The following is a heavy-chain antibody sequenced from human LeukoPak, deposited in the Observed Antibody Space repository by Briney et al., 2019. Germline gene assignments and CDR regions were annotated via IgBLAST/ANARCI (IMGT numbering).Heavy chain of an antibody. CDR2: SNRNSGGT. Sequence: ASVKVSCKASGYTFTGYYMHCVRQAPGQGLEWMGWSNRNSGGTDYAQKFQGWVTMTRDTSISTAYIELSRRASDETAVYSCPSEVVVGYSYYYGMDVSGQRTTAAVPS. V-gene: IGHV1-2*04. D-gene: IGHD3-22*01. CDR1: GYTFTGYY. J-gene: IGHJ6*02. CDR3: PSEVVVGYSYYYGMDV.